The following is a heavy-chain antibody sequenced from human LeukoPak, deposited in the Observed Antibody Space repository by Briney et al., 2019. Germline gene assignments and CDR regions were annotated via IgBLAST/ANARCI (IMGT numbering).Heavy chain of an antibody. V-gene: IGHV4-31*03. CDR1: GGSISSGGYY. CDR3: ARARWVTMVRGVPLYYYYYGMDV. D-gene: IGHD3-10*01. CDR2: IYYSGST. J-gene: IGHJ6*02. Sequence: SEILSLTCTVSGGSISSGGYYWSWIRQHPGKGLEWIGYIYYSGSTYYNPSLKSRVTISVDTSKNQFSLKLSSVTAADTAVYYCARARWVTMVRGVPLYYYYYGMDVWGQATTVTVSS.